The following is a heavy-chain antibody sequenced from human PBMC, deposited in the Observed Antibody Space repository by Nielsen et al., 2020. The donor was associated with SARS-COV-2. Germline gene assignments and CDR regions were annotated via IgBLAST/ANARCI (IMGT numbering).Heavy chain of an antibody. CDR2: VSASGGST. Sequence: GESLKISCAASGFTFNIYAMAWVRRAPGRGLQWVTGVSASGGSTYYTDSVKGRFTISRDNSKNTLYLQMNSLRAEDTAVYYCAKDHLYGSGSYLFDYWGQGTLVTVSS. J-gene: IGHJ4*02. CDR1: GFTFNIYA. CDR3: AKDHLYGSGSYLFDY. V-gene: IGHV3-23*01. D-gene: IGHD3-10*01.